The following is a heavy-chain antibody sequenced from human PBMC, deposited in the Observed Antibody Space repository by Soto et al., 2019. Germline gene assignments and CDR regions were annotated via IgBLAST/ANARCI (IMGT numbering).Heavy chain of an antibody. Sequence: GGSLRLSCAASGFTFTNYAMTWVRQTPGKGLEWVSGISASGGLKYYADSVRGRFTVSRDNSKNILYLQVDNLRDEDTALYYCAREVGAPSGWLDPWGQGT. CDR3: AREVGAPSGWLDP. CDR2: ISASGGLK. J-gene: IGHJ5*02. D-gene: IGHD1-26*01. V-gene: IGHV3-23*01. CDR1: GFTFTNYA.